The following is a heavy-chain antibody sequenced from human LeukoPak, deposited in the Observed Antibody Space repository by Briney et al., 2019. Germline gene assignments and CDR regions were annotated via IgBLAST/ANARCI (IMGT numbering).Heavy chain of an antibody. V-gene: IGHV3-9*01. CDR1: GFTFDDYA. Sequence: GGSLRLSCAASGFTFDDYAMHWVRQAPGKGLEWVSGVSWNSGSIAYADSVKGRFTISRDNAKNSLYLQMNSLRAEDTAVYYCTRDGVAAGLYFDYWGQGTLVTVSS. J-gene: IGHJ4*02. CDR2: VSWNSGSI. D-gene: IGHD6-13*01. CDR3: TRDGVAAGLYFDY.